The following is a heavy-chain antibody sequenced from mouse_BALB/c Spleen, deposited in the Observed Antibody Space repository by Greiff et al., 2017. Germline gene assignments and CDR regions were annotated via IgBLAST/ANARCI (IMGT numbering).Heavy chain of an antibody. CDR3: ARDRSTGTGAMDY. D-gene: IGHD1-1*01. V-gene: IGHV5-6-3*01. J-gene: IGHJ4*01. CDR2: INSNGGST. CDR1: GFTFSSYG. Sequence: DVQLVESGGGLVQPGGSLKLSCAASGFTFSSYGMSWVRQTPDKRLELVATINSNGGSTYYPDSVKGRFTISRDNAKNTLYLQMSSLKSEDTAMYYCARDRSTGTGAMDYWGQGTSVTVSS.